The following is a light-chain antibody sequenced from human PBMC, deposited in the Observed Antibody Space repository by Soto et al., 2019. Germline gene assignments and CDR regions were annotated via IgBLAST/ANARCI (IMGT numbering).Light chain of an antibody. V-gene: IGKV1-5*01. CDR3: QQYYSYPPWT. CDR1: QSISSW. Sequence: IHMTQSPSTLSASVGHRVTITCRASQSISSWLAWYQQKPWKAPKLLIYAASTLQSGVPSRFSGSGAGTDFTLTISCLQSEDFATYYCQQYYSYPPWTFGQGTKVDIK. J-gene: IGKJ1*01. CDR2: AAS.